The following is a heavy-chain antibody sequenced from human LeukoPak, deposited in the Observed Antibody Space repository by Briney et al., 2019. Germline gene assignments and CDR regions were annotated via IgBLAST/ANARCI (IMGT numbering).Heavy chain of an antibody. CDR1: GGSISSSSYY. Sequence: SETLSLTCTVSGGSISSSSYYWGWIRQPPGKGLEWIGSIYYSGSTYYNPSLKSRVTISVDTSKNQFSLKLSSVTAADTAVYYCARHRSLGRANCAFDIWGQGTMVTVSS. J-gene: IGHJ3*02. V-gene: IGHV4-39*01. CDR3: ARHRSLGRANCAFDI. D-gene: IGHD3-16*01. CDR2: IYYSGST.